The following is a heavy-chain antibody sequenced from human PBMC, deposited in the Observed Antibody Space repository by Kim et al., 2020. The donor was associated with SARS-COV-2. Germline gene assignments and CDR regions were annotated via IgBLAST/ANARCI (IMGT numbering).Heavy chain of an antibody. Sequence: GGSLRLSCAASGFTFDNYGMTWVRQVSGKGLEWVSGINWNGGSTGYANSVKGRFTISRDNAKNFLYLHMNSLRAEDTAFYYCARGDRNGWYYDFWGQGTLVTVSS. V-gene: IGHV3-20*04. CDR3: ARGDRNGWYYDF. CDR1: GFTFDNYG. D-gene: IGHD6-19*01. CDR2: INWNGGST. J-gene: IGHJ4*02.